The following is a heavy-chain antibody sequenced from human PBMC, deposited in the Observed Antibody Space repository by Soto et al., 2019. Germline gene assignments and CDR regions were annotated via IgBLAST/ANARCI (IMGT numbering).Heavy chain of an antibody. V-gene: IGHV1-18*01. CDR2: ISAYNGNT. D-gene: IGHD5-12*01. Sequence: ASVKVSCKASGYTFTSYGISWVRQAPGQGLEWMGWISAYNGNTNYAQKIQGRVTITTDTSTSTAYMELRSLRSDDTAVYYCARDSVDIVATTIYYYYMDVWGKGTTVTVSS. CDR3: ARDSVDIVATTIYYYYMDV. J-gene: IGHJ6*03. CDR1: GYTFTSYG.